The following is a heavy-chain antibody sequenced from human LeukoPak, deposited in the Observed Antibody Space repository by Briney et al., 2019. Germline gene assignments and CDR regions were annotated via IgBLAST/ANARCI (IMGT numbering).Heavy chain of an antibody. CDR2: INWNGGRT. CDR3: ARDEVGATHMWGYFDL. Sequence: GGSLRLSCAASGFTFDDYGMNWVRQAPGKGLEWVSGINWNGGRTAYVDSVKGRFTVSRDNAKNSLYLQMNSLKAEDTALYYYARDEVGATHMWGYFDLWGRGTLVTVSS. J-gene: IGHJ2*01. CDR1: GFTFDDYG. V-gene: IGHV3-20*04. D-gene: IGHD1-26*01.